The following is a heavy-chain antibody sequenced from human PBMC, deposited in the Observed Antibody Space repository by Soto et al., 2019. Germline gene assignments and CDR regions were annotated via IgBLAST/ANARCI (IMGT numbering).Heavy chain of an antibody. CDR2: IGIGSSTT. Sequence: PGGSLRLSCAASGFTFRNYGMNWVRQAPGKGLEWVSYIGIGSSTTYYAVFVKGRFTISRDNAKNSLYLEMYSLSAEDTAVYYCARDQLYYNDISGRPLNAFDVWGQGTMVTVSS. CDR3: ARDQLYYNDISGRPLNAFDV. CDR1: GFTFRNYG. D-gene: IGHD3-22*01. V-gene: IGHV3-48*01. J-gene: IGHJ3*01.